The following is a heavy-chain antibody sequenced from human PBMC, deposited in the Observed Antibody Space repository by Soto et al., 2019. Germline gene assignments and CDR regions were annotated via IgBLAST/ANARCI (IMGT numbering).Heavy chain of an antibody. J-gene: IGHJ4*02. D-gene: IGHD6-13*01. Sequence: QLQLQESGPGLVKPSETLSLTCTVSGGSISSSSYYWGWIRQPPGKGLEWIGSIHYSGSTYYNPSLKSRVTISVDTSKNQFSLKLSSVTAADTAVYYCARRYSSSWYLDYWGQGTLVTVSS. CDR2: IHYSGST. V-gene: IGHV4-39*01. CDR3: ARRYSSSWYLDY. CDR1: GGSISSSSYY.